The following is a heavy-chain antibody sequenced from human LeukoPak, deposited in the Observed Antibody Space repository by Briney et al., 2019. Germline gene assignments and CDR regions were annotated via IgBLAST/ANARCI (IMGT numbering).Heavy chain of an antibody. CDR2: ISYDGSNK. D-gene: IGHD3-22*01. CDR3: AKDGLYYYDSSGYYQPDYYYYYGMDV. CDR1: GFTFSSYG. V-gene: IGHV3-30*18. Sequence: GGSLRLSCAASGFTFSSYGMHWVRQAPGKGLEWVAVISYDGSNKYYADSVKGRFTISRDNSKNTLYLQMNSLRAEDTAVYYCAKDGLYYYDSSGYYQPDYYYYYGMDVWGQGTTVTVSS. J-gene: IGHJ6*02.